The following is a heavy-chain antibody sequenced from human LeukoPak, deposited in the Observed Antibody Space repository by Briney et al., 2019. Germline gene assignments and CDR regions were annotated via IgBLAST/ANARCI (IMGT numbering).Heavy chain of an antibody. D-gene: IGHD3-22*01. CDR3: ARDQTAGYSDY. CDR1: GFTFRNYD. V-gene: IGHV3-30*03. CDR2: ISRDGTNK. Sequence: GRSLGLSCEASGFTFRNYDMHWVRQAPGKGLEWVAVISRDGTNKYYADSVKGRFTISRDNSKNTVYLQMNSQSAEDTAVYYCARDQTAGYSDYWGQATLVTVSS. J-gene: IGHJ4*02.